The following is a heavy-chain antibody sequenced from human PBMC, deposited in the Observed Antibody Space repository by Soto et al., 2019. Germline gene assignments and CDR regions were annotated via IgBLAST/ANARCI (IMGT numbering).Heavy chain of an antibody. CDR2: ISSSGDST. Sequence: GGSLRLSCAASGFTFSGYAMSWVRQAPGKGLEWVSGISSSGDSTHYADSVKGRFTISRDNSKNTLFLQMNSLRAEDTAIYYCAKPIYCSSTSCIVRDYWGQGTLVTVSS. CDR3: AKPIYCSSTSCIVRDY. V-gene: IGHV3-23*01. J-gene: IGHJ4*02. CDR1: GFTFSGYA. D-gene: IGHD2-2*01.